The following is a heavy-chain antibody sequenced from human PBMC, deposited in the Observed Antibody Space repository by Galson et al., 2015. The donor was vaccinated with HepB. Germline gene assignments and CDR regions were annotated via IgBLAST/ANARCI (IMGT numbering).Heavy chain of an antibody. CDR3: ARDLGYCTSSSCYTTVGY. V-gene: IGHV1-18*04. D-gene: IGHD2-2*02. Sequence: SVKVSCKASGYTFTTYGISWVRQAPGQGLEWMGWISAYNGNTDYAQKFQGRVTMTTDTSTSTGYMELRSLISDDTAVYYCARDLGYCTSSSCYTTVGYWGQGTLVTVSS. CDR2: ISAYNGNT. CDR1: GYTFTTYG. J-gene: IGHJ4*02.